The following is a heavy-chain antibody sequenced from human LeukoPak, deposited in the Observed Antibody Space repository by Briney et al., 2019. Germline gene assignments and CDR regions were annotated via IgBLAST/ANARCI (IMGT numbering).Heavy chain of an antibody. CDR3: ARDRITMVRGVIITLYGMDV. J-gene: IGHJ6*02. Sequence: GSLRLSCAASGFTFSSYGMHWVRQAPGKGLEWVAVIWYDGSNKYYADSVKGRFTISRDNSKNTLYLQMNSLRAEDTAVYYCARDRITMVRGVIITLYGMDVWGQGTTVTVSS. V-gene: IGHV3-33*01. D-gene: IGHD3-10*01. CDR1: GFTFSSYG. CDR2: IWYDGSNK.